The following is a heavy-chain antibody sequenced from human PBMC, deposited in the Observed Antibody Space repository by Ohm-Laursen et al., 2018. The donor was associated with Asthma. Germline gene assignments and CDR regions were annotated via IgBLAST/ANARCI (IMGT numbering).Heavy chain of an antibody. Sequence: SLRLSCTASGFTFSTYWMHWVRQAPGKGLVWVSRVYGDGSTTTYADSVRGRFTITRDNSKNTVSLQMNSLRVEDTAVYYCAKDLETYGSYLGDSGGIDYWGQGTLVTVSS. J-gene: IGHJ4*02. V-gene: IGHV3-74*01. D-gene: IGHD3-10*01. CDR3: AKDLETYGSYLGDSGGIDY. CDR2: VYGDGSTT. CDR1: GFTFSTYW.